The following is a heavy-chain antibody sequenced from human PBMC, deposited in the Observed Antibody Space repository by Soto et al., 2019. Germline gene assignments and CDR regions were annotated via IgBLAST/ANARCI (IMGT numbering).Heavy chain of an antibody. CDR1: GGSISSSSYY. V-gene: IGHV4-39*01. D-gene: IGHD6-13*01. Sequence: LSLTCTASGGSISSSSYYWGWIRQPPGKGLEWIGSIYYSGSTYYNPSLKSRVTISVDTSKNQFSLKLSSVTAADTAVYYCASAGGSSWYIHTFDPWGQGTLVTVSS. CDR2: IYYSGST. CDR3: ASAGGSSWYIHTFDP. J-gene: IGHJ5*02.